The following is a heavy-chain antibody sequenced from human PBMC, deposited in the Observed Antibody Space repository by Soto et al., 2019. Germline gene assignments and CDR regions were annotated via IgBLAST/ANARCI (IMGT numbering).Heavy chain of an antibody. CDR3: ARGIATGQLDP. J-gene: IGHJ5*02. CDR1: GYTFTRYN. Sequence: ASVNVSCKASGYTFTRYNMNWVRQAPGQRLEWMGWINPDNGNTKSSQKFQDRVIITRDTSASTAYMDLSSLRSEDTAVYYCARGIATGQLDPWGQGTLVTVSS. D-gene: IGHD2-15*01. V-gene: IGHV1-3*01. CDR2: INPDNGNT.